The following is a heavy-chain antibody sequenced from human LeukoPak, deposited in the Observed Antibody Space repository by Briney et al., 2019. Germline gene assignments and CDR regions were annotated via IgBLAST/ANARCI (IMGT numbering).Heavy chain of an antibody. J-gene: IGHJ4*02. D-gene: IGHD3-3*01. CDR2: INHSGST. Sequence: SETLSLTCAVYGGPFSGYYWSWIRQPPGKGLEWIGEINHSGSTNYNPSLKSRVTISVDTSKNQFSLKLSSVTAADTAVYYCARVRFLEWFDYWGQGTLVTVSS. CDR3: ARVRFLEWFDY. CDR1: GGPFSGYY. V-gene: IGHV4-34*01.